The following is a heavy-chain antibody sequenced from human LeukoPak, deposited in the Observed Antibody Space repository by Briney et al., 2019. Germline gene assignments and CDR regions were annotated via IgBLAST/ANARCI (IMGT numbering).Heavy chain of an antibody. CDR3: ATRTVADLDY. D-gene: IGHD6-19*01. CDR1: GFTVSSNY. CDR2: ICSGGST. V-gene: IGHV3-66*01. Sequence: PGGSLRLSCAASGFTVSSNYMSWVRQAPGKGLEWVSVICSGGSTYYADSVKGRFTISRDNSKNTLYLQMNSLRAEDTAVYYCATRTVADLDYWGQGTLVTVSS. J-gene: IGHJ4*02.